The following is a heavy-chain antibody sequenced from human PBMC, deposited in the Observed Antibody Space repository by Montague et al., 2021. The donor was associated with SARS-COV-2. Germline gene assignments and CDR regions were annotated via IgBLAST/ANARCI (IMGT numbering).Heavy chain of an antibody. CDR2: IYYSGST. D-gene: IGHD2-15*01. Sequence: ETLSLTCTVSGGSISSCYWSWIRQPPGKGLEWIGYIYYSGSTNYNPSLKSRVTISVDTSKNQFSLKLSSATAADTAVYYCARGSGCSGGSCYSEWDPYYYYGMDVWGQGTTVTVSS. CDR1: GGSISSCY. V-gene: IGHV4-59*12. CDR3: ARGSGCSGGSCYSEWDPYYYYGMDV. J-gene: IGHJ6*02.